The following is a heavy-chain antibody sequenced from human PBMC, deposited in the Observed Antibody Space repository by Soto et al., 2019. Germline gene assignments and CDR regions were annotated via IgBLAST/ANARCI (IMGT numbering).Heavy chain of an antibody. CDR2: LSDSGDSI. CDR1: GFTFSSHA. V-gene: IGHV3-23*01. J-gene: IGHJ4*02. Sequence: EVQLLESGGGLVQPGRSLRLSCTASGFTFSSHAMTWVRQAPGKGLEWVSGLSDSGDSIYYADSVKGRFTIYRDNSMNTLHLQINTLRVEDTAVYYCAKVSSSWYAGFFDLWGQGTLVTVSS. D-gene: IGHD6-13*01. CDR3: AKVSSSWYAGFFDL.